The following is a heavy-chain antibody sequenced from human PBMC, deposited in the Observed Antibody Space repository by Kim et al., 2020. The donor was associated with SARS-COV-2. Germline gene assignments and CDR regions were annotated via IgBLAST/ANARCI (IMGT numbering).Heavy chain of an antibody. J-gene: IGHJ3*02. CDR3: ASSGSYEGDAFDI. V-gene: IGHV4-34*01. CDR1: GGSFSGYY. Sequence: SETLSLTCAVYGGSFSGYYWSWIRQPPGKGLEWIGEINHSGSTNYNPSLKSRVTISVDTSKNQFSLKLSSVTAADTAVYYCASSGSYEGDAFDIWGQGTMVTVSS. CDR2: INHSGST. D-gene: IGHD1-26*01.